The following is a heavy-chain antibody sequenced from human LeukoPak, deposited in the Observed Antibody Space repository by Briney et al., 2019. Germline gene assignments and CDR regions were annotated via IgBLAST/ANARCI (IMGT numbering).Heavy chain of an antibody. D-gene: IGHD3-10*01. Sequence: PGGSLRLSCAASGFTFSNYGMHWVRQAPGKGLEWVAVIWYDGNNKNYADSVKGRFTISRDNSKNTLYLQMNSLRAEDTAVYYCARNYGSGRGSDALDIWGQGTMVTVCS. CDR2: IWYDGNNK. J-gene: IGHJ3*02. V-gene: IGHV3-33*01. CDR3: ARNYGSGRGSDALDI. CDR1: GFTFSNYG.